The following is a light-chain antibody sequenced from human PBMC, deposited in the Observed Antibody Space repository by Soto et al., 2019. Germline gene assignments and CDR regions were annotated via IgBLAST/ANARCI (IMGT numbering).Light chain of an antibody. J-gene: IGKJ1*01. CDR1: QSVSSD. Sequence: TVLTQSPATLSVSPGDRATLSCGASQSVSSDLAWYQQKPGQAPRLLIYGASNRATGIPARFSGRGSGTEFTLTISSLQTEDFAVYHCQQRSNWPRTFGQGTKVDIK. V-gene: IGKV3-15*01. CDR2: GAS. CDR3: QQRSNWPRT.